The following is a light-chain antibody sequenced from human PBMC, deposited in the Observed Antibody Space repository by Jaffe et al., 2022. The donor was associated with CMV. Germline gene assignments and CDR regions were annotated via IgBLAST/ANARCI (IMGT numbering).Light chain of an antibody. CDR3: ASWDDSLSGPV. Sequence: QSVLTQPPSASGTPGQRVTISCSGSRSNIGTNYVYWYHQFPGTAPKLLIYRNDQRPSGVPDRFSGSKSGTSASLAVSGLRSEDEADYYCASWDDSLSGPVFGGGTKLTVL. J-gene: IGLJ2*01. CDR1: RSNIGTNY. CDR2: RND. V-gene: IGLV1-47*01.